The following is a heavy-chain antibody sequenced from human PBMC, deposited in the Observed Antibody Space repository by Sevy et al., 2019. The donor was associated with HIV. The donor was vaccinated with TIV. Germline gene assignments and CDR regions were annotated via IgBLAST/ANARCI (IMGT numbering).Heavy chain of an antibody. Sequence: GESLKISCAASGFTVSSNYMSWVRQAPGKGLEWVSVIYSGGSTYYADSVKGRFTISRDNSKNTLYLQMNSLRAEDTAVYYCARDRIAAAGTYYYGMDVWGQGTTVTVSS. V-gene: IGHV3-53*01. J-gene: IGHJ6*02. CDR2: IYSGGST. CDR1: GFTVSSNY. D-gene: IGHD6-13*01. CDR3: ARDRIAAAGTYYYGMDV.